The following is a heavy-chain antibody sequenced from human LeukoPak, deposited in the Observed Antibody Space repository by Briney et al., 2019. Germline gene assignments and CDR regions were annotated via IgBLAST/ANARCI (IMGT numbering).Heavy chain of an antibody. D-gene: IGHD5-12*01. J-gene: IGHJ6*02. CDR2: INHSGST. V-gene: IGHV4-34*01. Sequence: PSETLSLTCAVYGGSFSGYYWSWIRQPPGKGLEWLGEINHSGSTNYNPSLKSRVTISVDTSKNQFSLKLSSVTAADTAVYYCARAVGYSGYRPIRYYYYGMDVWGQGPTVTVSS. CDR3: ARAVGYSGYRPIRYYYYGMDV. CDR1: GGSFSGYY.